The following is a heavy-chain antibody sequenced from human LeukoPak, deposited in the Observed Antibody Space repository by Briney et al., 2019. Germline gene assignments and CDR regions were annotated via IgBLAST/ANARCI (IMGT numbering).Heavy chain of an antibody. J-gene: IGHJ4*02. V-gene: IGHV3-73*01. CDR1: GFTFSGSA. CDR3: TSASYSSSWYGFDY. CDR2: IRSKANSYAT. Sequence: GGSLKLSCAASGFTFSGSAMHWVRQASGKGLEGVGRIRSKANSYATAYAASVKGRFTISRDDSKNTAYLQMNSLKTEDTAVYYCTSASYSSSWYGFDYWGQGTLVTVSS. D-gene: IGHD6-13*01.